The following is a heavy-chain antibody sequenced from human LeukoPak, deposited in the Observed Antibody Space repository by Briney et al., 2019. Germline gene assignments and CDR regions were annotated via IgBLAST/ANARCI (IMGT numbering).Heavy chain of an antibody. CDR1: GGSISSYS. Sequence: PSETLSLTCTVSGGSISSYSWNWIRQSPGRGLEWIGYVYYSGSTMYNPSLRSRVTISVDTSKNQFSLKLSSVTAADTAVYYCARLKARDAFDIWGQGTMVTVSS. CDR2: VYYSGST. CDR3: ARLKARDAFDI. V-gene: IGHV4-59*08. J-gene: IGHJ3*02.